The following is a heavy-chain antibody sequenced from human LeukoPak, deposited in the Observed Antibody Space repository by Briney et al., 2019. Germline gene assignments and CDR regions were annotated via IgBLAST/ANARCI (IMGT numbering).Heavy chain of an antibody. Sequence: SETLSLTCIVSGGSISGYYWSWIRQPPGKGLEWIGYIYYSGSTNYNPSLKSRITISVDTSKNQFSLKLTSVTAADTAVYYCARRLSAAGRIPWYDPWGQGILVTVSS. CDR1: GGSISGYY. CDR3: ARRLSAAGRIPWYDP. D-gene: IGHD6-13*01. CDR2: IYYSGST. V-gene: IGHV4-59*01. J-gene: IGHJ5*02.